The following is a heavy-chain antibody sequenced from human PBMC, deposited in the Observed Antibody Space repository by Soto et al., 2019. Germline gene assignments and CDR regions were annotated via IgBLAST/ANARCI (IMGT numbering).Heavy chain of an antibody. V-gene: IGHV3-49*03. Sequence: GSLRLSCTASGFTFGDYAMSWFRQAPGKGLEWVGFIRSKAYGGTTEYAASVKGRFTISRDDSKSIAYLQMNRLKTEDTAVYYCTRTPSHNWFDPWGQGTLVTVSS. J-gene: IGHJ5*02. CDR1: GFTFGDYA. D-gene: IGHD2-15*01. CDR3: TRTPSHNWFDP. CDR2: IRSKAYGGTT.